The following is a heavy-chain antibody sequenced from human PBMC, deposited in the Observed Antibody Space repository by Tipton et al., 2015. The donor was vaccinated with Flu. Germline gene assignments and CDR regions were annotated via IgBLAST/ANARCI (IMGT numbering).Heavy chain of an antibody. D-gene: IGHD3/OR15-3a*01. V-gene: IGHV3-33*01. J-gene: IGHJ3*02. CDR3: AREDLNDAFDI. CDR2: IWYDGSNK. CDR1: GFTFSSYG. Sequence: SLRLSCAASGFTFSSYGMHWVRQAPGKGLEWVAVIWYDGSNKYYADSVKGRFTIPRDNSKNTLYLQMNSLRAEDTAVYYCAREDLNDAFDIWGPRDNGHRLF.